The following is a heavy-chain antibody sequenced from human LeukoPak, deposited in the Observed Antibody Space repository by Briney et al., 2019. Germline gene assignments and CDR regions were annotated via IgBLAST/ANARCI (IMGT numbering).Heavy chain of an antibody. CDR2: IYPGDSDT. V-gene: IGHV5-51*01. J-gene: IGHJ4*02. Sequence: GESLKISCKGSGYSLTSYWISWVRQMPGKGLEWMGIIYPGDSDTRYSPSFQGQDTISADKPISTAYLQWRSLKASDTAMYYCARLWAVAGVDYWGQGTLVTVSS. D-gene: IGHD6-19*01. CDR3: ARLWAVAGVDY. CDR1: GYSLTSYW.